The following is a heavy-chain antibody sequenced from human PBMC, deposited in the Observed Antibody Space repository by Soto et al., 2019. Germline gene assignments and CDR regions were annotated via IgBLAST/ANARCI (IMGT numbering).Heavy chain of an antibody. CDR1: GGTFSSYA. D-gene: IGHD3-22*01. Sequence: SVKVSCKASGGTFSSYAISWVRQAPGQGLEWMGGIIPIFGTANYAQKFQGRVTITADKSTSTAYMELSSLRSEDTAVYYCARSPFEAFYDSSGDWYFDLWGRGTLVTVS. J-gene: IGHJ2*01. V-gene: IGHV1-69*06. CDR2: IIPIFGTA. CDR3: ARSPFEAFYDSSGDWYFDL.